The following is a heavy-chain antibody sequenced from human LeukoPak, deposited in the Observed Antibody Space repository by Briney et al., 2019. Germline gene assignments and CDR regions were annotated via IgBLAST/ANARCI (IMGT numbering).Heavy chain of an antibody. V-gene: IGHV3-53*01. CDR2: IYSGDSP. Sequence: PGGSLRLSCAASGFSASGNYMTWVRQAPEKGLEWVSVIYSGDSPYYADSVKGRFTISRDDSKNTVYLQMNSLRAEDTAVYYCARNLLGSGPIWGQGTLVTVSS. D-gene: IGHD6-19*01. J-gene: IGHJ4*02. CDR1: GFSASGNY. CDR3: ARNLLGSGPI.